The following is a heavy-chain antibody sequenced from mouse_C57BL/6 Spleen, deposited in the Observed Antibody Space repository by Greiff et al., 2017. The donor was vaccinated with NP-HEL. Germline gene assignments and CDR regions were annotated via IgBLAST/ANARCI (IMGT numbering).Heavy chain of an antibody. Sequence: QVQLQQPGAELVKPGASVKLSCKASGYTFTSYWMHWVKQRPGQGLEWIGMIHPNSGSTNYNEKFKNKATLTVDKSSSTAYMQLSSLTSEDSAVYYCAKELHYYGSSYEDYAMDYWGQGTSVTVSS. CDR1: GYTFTSYW. CDR3: AKELHYYGSSYEDYAMDY. J-gene: IGHJ4*01. CDR2: IHPNSGST. V-gene: IGHV1-64*01. D-gene: IGHD1-1*01.